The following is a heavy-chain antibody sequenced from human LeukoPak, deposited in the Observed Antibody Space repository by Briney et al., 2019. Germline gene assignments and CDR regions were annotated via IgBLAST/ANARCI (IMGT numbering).Heavy chain of an antibody. Sequence: GGSLRLSCVASGFTFSSNGMHWVRQAPGKGLEWVTFIQYDGSKKYYADSVKGRFTISRDNAKNSLYLQMNSLRAEDTAVYYCARDFYGPVDYWGQGTLVTVSS. CDR2: IQYDGSKK. J-gene: IGHJ4*02. CDR1: GFTFSSNG. V-gene: IGHV3-30*02. CDR3: ARDFYGPVDY. D-gene: IGHD3-10*01.